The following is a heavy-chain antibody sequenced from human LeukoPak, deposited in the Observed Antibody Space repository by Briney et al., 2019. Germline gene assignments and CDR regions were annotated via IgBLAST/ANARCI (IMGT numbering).Heavy chain of an antibody. CDR2: IYYSGST. J-gene: IGHJ5*02. D-gene: IGHD2-2*01. CDR3: ARGGYGSSSHNWFDP. Sequence: PSETLSLTCTVSRGSISSYYWSWIRQPPGKGLEWIGYIYYSGSTNYNPSLKSRVTISVDTSKNQFSLKLSSVTAADTAVYYCARGGYGSSSHNWFDPWGQGTLVTVSS. V-gene: IGHV4-59*01. CDR1: RGSISSYY.